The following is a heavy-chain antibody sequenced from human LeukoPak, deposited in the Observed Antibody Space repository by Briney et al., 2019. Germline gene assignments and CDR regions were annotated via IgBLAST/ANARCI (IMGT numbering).Heavy chain of an antibody. J-gene: IGHJ5*02. Sequence: PGGSLRLSCAASGFTFSSHAMSWVRQAPGKGLEWVSAISGSGGSTYYADSVKGRFTISRDNSKNTLYLQMNSLRAEDTAVYYCAKDRLRLTTTNWFDPWGQGTLVTVSS. V-gene: IGHV3-23*01. CDR2: ISGSGGST. CDR1: GFTFSSHA. D-gene: IGHD4-11*01. CDR3: AKDRLRLTTTNWFDP.